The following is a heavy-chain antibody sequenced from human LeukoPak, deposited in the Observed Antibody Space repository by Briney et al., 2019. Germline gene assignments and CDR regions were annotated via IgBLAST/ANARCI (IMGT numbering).Heavy chain of an antibody. Sequence: SGGSLRLSCAASGFTFSSYGIHWVRQAPGKGLEWVSYISSSGSTIYYADSVKGRFTISRDNAKNSLYLQMNSLRAEDTAVYYCAMGSAWELQRPHPSYWGQGTLVTVSS. CDR1: GFTFSSYG. J-gene: IGHJ4*02. CDR2: ISSSGSTI. D-gene: IGHD1-26*01. CDR3: AMGSAWELQRPHPSY. V-gene: IGHV3-48*04.